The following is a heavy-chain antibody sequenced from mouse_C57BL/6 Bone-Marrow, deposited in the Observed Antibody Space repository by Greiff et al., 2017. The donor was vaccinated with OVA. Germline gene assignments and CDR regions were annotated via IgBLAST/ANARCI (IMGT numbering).Heavy chain of an antibody. CDR1: GFTFSSYA. CDR3: TSDGYYAMDY. V-gene: IGHV5-9-1*02. J-gene: IGHJ4*01. CDR2: ISRGGDYI. Sequence: EVQLVVSGAGLVKPGGSLKLSCAASGFTFSSYAMSWVRQTPEKRLEWVADISRGGDYIYYADTVKGRFTISRDNARNTLYLQMISLKSEDTAMYYCTSDGYYAMDYWGQGTSVTVSS. D-gene: IGHD2-3*01.